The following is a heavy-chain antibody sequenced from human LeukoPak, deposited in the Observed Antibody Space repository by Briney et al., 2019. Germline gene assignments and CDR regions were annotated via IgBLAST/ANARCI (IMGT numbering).Heavy chain of an antibody. J-gene: IGHJ4*02. D-gene: IGHD3-10*01. V-gene: IGHV3-23*01. CDR2: ISGSGGST. Sequence: GGSLRLSCAASGFTFSSYAMSWVRQAPGKVLEWVSAISGSGGSTYYADSVKGRFTISRDNSKNTLYLQMNSLRAEDTAVYYCAKDHGRDYYGSGRYDYWGQGTLVTVSS. CDR1: GFTFSSYA. CDR3: AKDHGRDYYGSGRYDY.